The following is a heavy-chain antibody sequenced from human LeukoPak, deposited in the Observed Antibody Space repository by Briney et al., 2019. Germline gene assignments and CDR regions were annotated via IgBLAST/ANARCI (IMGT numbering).Heavy chain of an antibody. J-gene: IGHJ3*02. CDR3: ARSQAALDAFDI. D-gene: IGHD6-13*01. V-gene: IGHV1-18*01. CDR1: GYTSSSYG. CDR2: ISGYNGNT. Sequence: ASVKVSCKASGYTSSSYGITWVRQAPGQGLEWMGWISGYNGNTNYAQKLQGRVTMTTDTSTSTAYMELRSLRSDDTAVFYCARSQAALDAFDIWGQGTMVTVSS.